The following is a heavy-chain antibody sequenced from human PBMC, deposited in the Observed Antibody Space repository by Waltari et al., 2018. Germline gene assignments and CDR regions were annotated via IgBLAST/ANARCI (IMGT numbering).Heavy chain of an antibody. J-gene: IGHJ5*02. Sequence: QVQLVQSGAEVKKPGASVKVSCKASGYTFTSYGISWVRQAPGQGLEWMGWISANNDNANYSQKLQGRVSMTRDTATSTDYMELSSLGSEETAVDYCARGSLRWYHYNGFDPWGQGTLVTVSS. D-gene: IGHD2-15*01. CDR2: ISANNDNA. CDR3: ARGSLRWYHYNGFDP. V-gene: IGHV1-18*01. CDR1: GYTFTSYG.